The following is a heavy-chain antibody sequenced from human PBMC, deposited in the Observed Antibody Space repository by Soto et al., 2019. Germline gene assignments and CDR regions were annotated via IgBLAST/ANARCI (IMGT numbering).Heavy chain of an antibody. Sequence: ASVKVSCKASGYTFTSYGISWVRQAPGQGLEWMGWISAYNGNTNYAQKLQGRVTMTTDTSTSTAYMELRSLRSEDTAVYYCATAYSSSWYSSNYYYYGMDVWGQGTTVTVSS. CDR3: ATAYSSSWYSSNYYYYGMDV. CDR1: GYTFTSYG. J-gene: IGHJ6*02. V-gene: IGHV1-18*01. D-gene: IGHD6-13*01. CDR2: ISAYNGNT.